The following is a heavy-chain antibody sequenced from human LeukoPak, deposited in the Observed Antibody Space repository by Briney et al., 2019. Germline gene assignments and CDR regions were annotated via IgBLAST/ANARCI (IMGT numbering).Heavy chain of an antibody. V-gene: IGHV3-20*04. CDR3: ARLAGPTEWELFDY. CDR2: ISWNGGST. CDR1: GFTFEDYG. D-gene: IGHD1-26*01. J-gene: IGHJ4*02. Sequence: GGSLRLSCEASGFTFEDYGMSWVRQAPGKGLQWVSGISWNGGSTGYADSVKGRFTNSRDNAKNSLYLQMNSLRAEDTAFYYCARLAGPTEWELFDYWGQGTLVTVSS.